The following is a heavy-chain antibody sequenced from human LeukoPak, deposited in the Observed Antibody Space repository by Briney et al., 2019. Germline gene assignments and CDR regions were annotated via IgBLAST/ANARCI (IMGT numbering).Heavy chain of an antibody. CDR3: ARDGGCDGDCYPPIYYYYMDV. D-gene: IGHD2-21*02. Sequence: PSETLSLTCTVSGGSISSYYWSWIRQPAGKGLEWIGRIYTSGSTNYNPSLKSRVTMSVDTSKNQFSLKLSSVTAADTAVYYCARDGGCDGDCYPPIYYYYMDVWGKWTTVTVSS. CDR2: IYTSGST. CDR1: GGSISSYY. J-gene: IGHJ6*03. V-gene: IGHV4-4*07.